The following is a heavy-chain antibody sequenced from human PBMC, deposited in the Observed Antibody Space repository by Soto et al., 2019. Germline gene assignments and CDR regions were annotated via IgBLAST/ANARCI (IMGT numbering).Heavy chain of an antibody. Sequence: QVQLVQSGAEVKKPGSSVKVSCKASGGTFSSYAISWLRQAPGQGLEWMGGIIPILGTANYAQKVQGRVMITADESTSTAYMELSSLRSEDTDVYYCARDKYYYGSGSYYMFVGNDDFDIWGQGTMVNVA. CDR3: ARDKYYYGSGSYYMFVGNDDFDI. CDR2: IIPILGTA. J-gene: IGHJ3*02. CDR1: GGTFSSYA. V-gene: IGHV1-69*01. D-gene: IGHD3-10*01.